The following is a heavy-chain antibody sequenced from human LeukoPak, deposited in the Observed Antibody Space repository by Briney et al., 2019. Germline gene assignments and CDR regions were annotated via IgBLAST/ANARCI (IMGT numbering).Heavy chain of an antibody. V-gene: IGHV1-2*02. Sequence: ASVKVSCKASGYTFTGYYMHWVRQAPGQGLEWVGWINPNSGGTNYAQKFQGRVTMTRDTSISTAYMELSRLRSDDTAVYYCATGGYYDYVWGSYRYDYFDYWGQGTLVTVSS. D-gene: IGHD3-16*02. J-gene: IGHJ4*02. CDR1: GYTFTGYY. CDR3: ATGGYYDYVWGSYRYDYFDY. CDR2: INPNSGGT.